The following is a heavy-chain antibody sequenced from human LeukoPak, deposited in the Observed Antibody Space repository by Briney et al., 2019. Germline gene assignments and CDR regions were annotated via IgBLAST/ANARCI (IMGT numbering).Heavy chain of an antibody. CDR1: GFTFSSYS. D-gene: IGHD2-21*01. J-gene: IGHJ4*02. V-gene: IGHV3-48*01. CDR3: ASPRGTVVGYYFDY. CDR2: ISSSSSTI. Sequence: GGSLRLSCAASGFTFSSYSMNWVRQAPGKGLEWVSYISSSSSTIYYADSVKGRFTISRDNAKNSLYLQMNSLRAEDTAVYYCASPRGTVVGYYFDYWGQGTLVTVSS.